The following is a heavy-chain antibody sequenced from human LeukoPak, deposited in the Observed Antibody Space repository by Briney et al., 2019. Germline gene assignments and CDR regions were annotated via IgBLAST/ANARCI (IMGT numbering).Heavy chain of an antibody. D-gene: IGHD3-10*01. CDR3: ARDGQWGSGLLIDY. CDR1: GYSISSGYY. CDR2: IYHSGST. Sequence: SETLSLTCTVSGYSISSGYYWGWIRQPPGKGLEWIGSIYHSGSTYYNPSLKSRVTISVDTSKNQFSLKLSSVTAADTAVYYCARDGQWGSGLLIDYWGQGTLVTVSS. J-gene: IGHJ4*02. V-gene: IGHV4-38-2*02.